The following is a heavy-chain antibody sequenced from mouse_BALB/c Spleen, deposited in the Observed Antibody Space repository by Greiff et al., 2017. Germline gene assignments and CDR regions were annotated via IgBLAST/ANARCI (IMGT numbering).Heavy chain of an antibody. CDR2: IYPGDGDT. CDR3: AREASTMIPWFAY. CDR1: GYTFTSYW. Sequence: QVQLQQSGAELARPGASVKLSCKASGYTFTSYWMQWVKQRPGQGLEWIGAIYPGDGDTRYTQKFKGKATLTADKSSSTAYMQLSSLASEDSAVYYCAREASTMIPWFAYWGQGTLVTVSA. V-gene: IGHV1-87*01. J-gene: IGHJ3*01. D-gene: IGHD2-4*01.